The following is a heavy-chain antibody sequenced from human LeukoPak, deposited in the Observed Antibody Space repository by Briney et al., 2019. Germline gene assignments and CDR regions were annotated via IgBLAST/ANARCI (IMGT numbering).Heavy chain of an antibody. Sequence: KPSETLSLTCAVYGGSFSGYYWSWIRQPPGKGLEWIGEINHSGSTNYNPSLKSRVTISVDTSKHQFSLKLSSVTAADTAVYYCASITIFGVVPTTTWFDPWGQGTLVTVSS. CDR2: INHSGST. V-gene: IGHV4-34*01. CDR1: GGSFSGYY. CDR3: ASITIFGVVPTTTWFDP. J-gene: IGHJ5*02. D-gene: IGHD3-3*01.